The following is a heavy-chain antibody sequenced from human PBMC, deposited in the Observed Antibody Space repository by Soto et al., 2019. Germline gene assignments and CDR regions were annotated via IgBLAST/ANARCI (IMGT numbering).Heavy chain of an antibody. Sequence: GESLKISCKGSGYSFTSYWIGWVRQMPGKGLEWLGIIYPGDSDTRYSPSFQGQVTISADKSISTAYLQWSSLKASDTAMYYCARQDIVVVPAAIDCYYGKDVWGQGTTVTVSS. V-gene: IGHV5-51*01. J-gene: IGHJ6*02. CDR2: IYPGDSDT. D-gene: IGHD2-2*01. CDR3: ARQDIVVVPAAIDCYYGKDV. CDR1: GYSFTSYW.